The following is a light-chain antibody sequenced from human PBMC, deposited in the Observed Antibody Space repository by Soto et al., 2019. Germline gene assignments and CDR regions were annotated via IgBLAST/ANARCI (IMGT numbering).Light chain of an antibody. CDR1: QDIGND. Sequence: DIQMTQSPSSLSASVGDRVTITCRASQDIGNDLGWYQQKPGKAPKRLIYAASILQSGVPSRFSGSGSGTDFTLTISSLQPEDFATYFCLQLNSYPFTFGQGTKLEIK. CDR2: AAS. J-gene: IGKJ2*01. CDR3: LQLNSYPFT. V-gene: IGKV1-17*01.